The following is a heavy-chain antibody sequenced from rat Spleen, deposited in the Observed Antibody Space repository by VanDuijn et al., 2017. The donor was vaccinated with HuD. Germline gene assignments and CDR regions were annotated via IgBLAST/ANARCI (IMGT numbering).Heavy chain of an antibody. D-gene: IGHD1-9*01. J-gene: IGHJ2*01. CDR3: ATRHYGYTDYFDY. CDR2: ISYGDSSGPSST. V-gene: IGHV5-29*01. Sequence: EVQLVESDGGLVQPGRSLKLSCAASGFTFSDYYMAWVRQAPTKGLEWVATISYGDSSGPSSTYYRDSVKGRFTTSRDNAKSTLSLQMDSLRSEDTATYYCATRHYGYTDYFDYWGQGVMVTVSS. CDR1: GFTFSDYY.